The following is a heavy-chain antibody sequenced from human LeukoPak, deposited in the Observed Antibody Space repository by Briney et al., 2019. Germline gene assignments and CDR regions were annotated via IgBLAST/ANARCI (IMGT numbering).Heavy chain of an antibody. Sequence: GGSLRLSCAASAFTFSSYWMHWVRQAPGKGLVWVSRINSDGSSTSYADSVKGRFTISGDNAKNTLYLQMNSLRAEDTAVYYCARDALGDGPVDYWGQGTLVTVSS. V-gene: IGHV3-74*01. CDR2: INSDGSST. CDR3: ARDALGDGPVDY. J-gene: IGHJ4*02. D-gene: IGHD5-24*01. CDR1: AFTFSSYW.